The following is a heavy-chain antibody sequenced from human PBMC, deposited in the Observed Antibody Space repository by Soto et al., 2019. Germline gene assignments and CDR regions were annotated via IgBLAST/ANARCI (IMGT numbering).Heavy chain of an antibody. J-gene: IGHJ4*02. CDR2: IKSKTDGGTT. D-gene: IGHD3-22*01. CDR3: TVTMIVVVITSDY. V-gene: IGHV3-15*01. Sequence: GSLRLSCAASGFTFSNAWMSWVRQAPGKGLEWVGRIKSKTDGGTTDYAAPVKGRFTISRDDSKNTLYLQMNSLKTEDTAVYYCTVTMIVVVITSDYWGQGTLVTRLL. CDR1: GFTFSNAW.